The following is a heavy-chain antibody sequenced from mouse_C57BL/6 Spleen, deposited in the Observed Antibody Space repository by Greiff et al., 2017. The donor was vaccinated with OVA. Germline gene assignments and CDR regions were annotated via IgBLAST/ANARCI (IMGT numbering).Heavy chain of an antibody. CDR2: ISSGSSTI. CDR1: GFTFSDYG. J-gene: IGHJ2*01. CDR3: ARPLITTVVAFDY. V-gene: IGHV5-17*01. Sequence: EVKVEESGGGLVKPGGSLKLSCAASGFTFSDYGMHWVRQAPEKGLEWVAYISSGSSTIYYADTVKGRFTISRDNAKNTLFLQMTSLRSEDTAMYYCARPLITTVVAFDYWGQGTTLTVSS. D-gene: IGHD1-1*01.